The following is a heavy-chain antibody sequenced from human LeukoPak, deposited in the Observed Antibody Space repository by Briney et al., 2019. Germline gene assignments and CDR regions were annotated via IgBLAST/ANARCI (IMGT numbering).Heavy chain of an antibody. J-gene: IGHJ4*02. V-gene: IGHV4-34*01. CDR2: VNHSGYT. CDR3: ARMATGHDY. Sequence: SETLSLTCGVSGTSFTSYYWSWIRQTPGKGLEWIGEVNHSGYTNMNPSLKSRVTISVDTSKNQFSLMMTSVTAADTAVYFCARMATGHDYWGQGTLVTVSS. D-gene: IGHD5-12*01. CDR1: GTSFTSYY.